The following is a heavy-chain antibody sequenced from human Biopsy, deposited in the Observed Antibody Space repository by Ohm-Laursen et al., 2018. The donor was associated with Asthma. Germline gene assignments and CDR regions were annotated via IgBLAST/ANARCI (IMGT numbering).Heavy chain of an antibody. Sequence: SVKASCNISGYSLTDLSMHWVRQAPGQGLEWMGGHDHEEGGTVNARRFQGRVTMTEDTSTDTAYMELSSLSSDDTAVYYCASDFPKDYVRYNFQFWGQGTLVTVSS. J-gene: IGHJ4*02. D-gene: IGHD4-17*01. V-gene: IGHV1-24*01. CDR2: HDHEEGGT. CDR3: ASDFPKDYVRYNFQF. CDR1: GYSLTDLS.